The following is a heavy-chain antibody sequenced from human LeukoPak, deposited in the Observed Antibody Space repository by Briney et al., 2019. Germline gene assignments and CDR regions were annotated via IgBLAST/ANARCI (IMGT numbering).Heavy chain of an antibody. CDR3: AKDPAYCGGDCYQNFDY. CDR2: MSGSGSST. CDR1: GFTFSTYP. V-gene: IGHV3-23*01. J-gene: IGHJ4*02. Sequence: PGGSLRLSCAASGFTFSTYPMSWVRQSPGKGLEWVSSMSGSGSSTYYEDSVKGRFTISRDNSKNTLYLQMNSLRAEDTAVYYCAKDPAYCGGDCYQNFDYWGQGTLVTVSS. D-gene: IGHD2-21*02.